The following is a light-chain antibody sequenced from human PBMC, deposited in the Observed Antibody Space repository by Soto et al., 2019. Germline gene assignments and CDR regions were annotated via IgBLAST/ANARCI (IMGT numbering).Light chain of an antibody. V-gene: IGLV7-46*01. CDR2: ETT. Sequence: QAVVTQEPSLTVSPGGTVTLTCGSSTGAVTNGHYPYWFQQKPGQAPRTLIYETTNRHSCTPARFSASLPGGKATLPLSGAQHEDEAQHYSLLSYTAPYVFGTGTKVTVL. CDR3: LLSYTAPYV. CDR1: TGAVTNGHY. J-gene: IGLJ1*01.